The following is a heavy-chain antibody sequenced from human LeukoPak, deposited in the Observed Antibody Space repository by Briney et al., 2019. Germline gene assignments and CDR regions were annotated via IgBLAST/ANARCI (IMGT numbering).Heavy chain of an antibody. Sequence: PSETLSLTCTVSGASITTYYWSWIRLPPGKTLEWIGYIYHSGTTKYNSSLKSRATISIDTSKNQFSLQLTSVTAADTALYYCATGSGYNPDYFDYWGQGALVTVSS. V-gene: IGHV4-59*01. D-gene: IGHD5-24*01. J-gene: IGHJ4*02. CDR2: IYHSGTT. CDR1: GASITTYY. CDR3: ATGSGYNPDYFDY.